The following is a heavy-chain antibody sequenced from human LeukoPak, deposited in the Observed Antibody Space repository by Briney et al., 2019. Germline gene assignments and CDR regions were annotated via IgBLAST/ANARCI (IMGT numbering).Heavy chain of an antibody. J-gene: IGHJ6*03. Sequence: ASVKVSCKASGYTFTSYYMHWVRQAPGQGLEWMGIVNPSGGSTNYAQKVQGRVTMTRDTATSTVYMELSSLRSEDTAVYYCARDGGQYYDILTGYPGPYYYYYMDVWGKGTTVTVSS. D-gene: IGHD3-9*01. CDR1: GYTFTSYY. CDR3: ARDGGQYYDILTGYPGPYYYYYMDV. CDR2: VNPSGGST. V-gene: IGHV1-46*04.